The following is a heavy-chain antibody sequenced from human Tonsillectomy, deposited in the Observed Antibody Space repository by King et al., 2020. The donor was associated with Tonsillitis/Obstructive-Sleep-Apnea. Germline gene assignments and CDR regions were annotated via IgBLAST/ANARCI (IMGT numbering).Heavy chain of an antibody. Sequence: VQLVQSGAEVKKPGESLRISCKGSAYSFTSYWISWVRQMPGKGLEWMGRIDPSDSYSNYSPSFQGHVTIPADKSISTAYLQWSSLKASDTAMYYCARQGRGSGGYSLYYGMGVWGQGATVTVSS. CDR2: IDPSDSYS. D-gene: IGHD1-26*01. J-gene: IGHJ6*02. CDR3: ARQGRGSGGYSLYYGMGV. V-gene: IGHV5-10-1*03. CDR1: AYSFTSYW.